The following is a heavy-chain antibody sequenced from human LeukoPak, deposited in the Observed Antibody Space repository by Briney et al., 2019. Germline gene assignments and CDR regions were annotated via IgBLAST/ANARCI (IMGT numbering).Heavy chain of an antibody. V-gene: IGHV3-48*03. Sequence: TGGSLRLSCAASGFTFRSSEMNWVRQAPGKGLEWLSYISSSGSTIWYADSVKGRFTISRDNAKNSLYLQMNSLRAEDTAVYYCASARYFGYWGQGTLVTVSS. J-gene: IGHJ4*02. CDR2: ISSSGSTI. CDR1: GFTFRSSE. CDR3: ASARYFGY.